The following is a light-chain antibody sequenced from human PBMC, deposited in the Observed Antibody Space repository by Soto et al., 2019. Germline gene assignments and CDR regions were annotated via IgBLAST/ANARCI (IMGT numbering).Light chain of an antibody. Sequence: EVLMTQSPATLSLSPGERATLSCWASETVATNLAWYQQKPGQAPRLLISGASTRAAGISDRFRGSGSGTEFPPPFSGLGSEDLAFYYGQQFFGGPPRLLGQGPRGEI. CDR1: ETVATN. J-gene: IGKJ1*01. V-gene: IGKV3-15*01. CDR3: QQFFGGPPRL. CDR2: GAS.